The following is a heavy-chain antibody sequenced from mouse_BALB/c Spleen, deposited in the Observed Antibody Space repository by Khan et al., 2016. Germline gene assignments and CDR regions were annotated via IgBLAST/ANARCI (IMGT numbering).Heavy chain of an antibody. CDR1: GYTFSTYW. V-gene: IGHV1-9*01. D-gene: IGHD4-1*01. J-gene: IGHJ2*01. CDR2: ILPGSGST. Sequence: QVQLQQPGAELMKPGASVQISCRATGYTFSTYWLEWIKQRPGHGLEWIGQILPGSGSTHYNEKFKGKATFTADTSSNTAYMQLSSLTSEDSAVYYCARNWAVDYGGQGTTLTVSS. CDR3: ARNWAVDY.